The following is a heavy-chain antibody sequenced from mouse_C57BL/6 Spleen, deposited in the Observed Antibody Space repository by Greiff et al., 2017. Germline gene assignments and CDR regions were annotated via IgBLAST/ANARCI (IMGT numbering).Heavy chain of an antibody. D-gene: IGHD2-2*01. CDR2: IDPETGGP. V-gene: IGHV1-15*01. J-gene: IGHJ3*01. CDR3: TREGEIYYGYDGPFAY. Sequence: VQLQQSGAELVRPGASVTLSCKASGYTFTDYEMHWVKQTPVHGLEWIGAIDPETGGPAYNQKFKGKAILTADKSSSTAYMELRSLTSEDSAVYYCTREGEIYYGYDGPFAYWGQGTLVTVSA. CDR1: GYTFTDYE.